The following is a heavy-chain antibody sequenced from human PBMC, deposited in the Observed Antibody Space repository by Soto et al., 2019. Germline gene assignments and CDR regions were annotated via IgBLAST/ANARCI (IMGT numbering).Heavy chain of an antibody. D-gene: IGHD6-19*01. Sequence: EVQLVESGGGLIQPGGSLRLSCAASGFTVSSNYMGWVRQAPGKGLEYVSVVYSAGNTYYADSVKGRFTISRDSSETTLFLHMHSLPAEATAVYFCASALSSSGGWAEYFQHWGQGTLVTVSS. V-gene: IGHV3-53*01. CDR2: VYSAGNT. J-gene: IGHJ1*01. CDR1: GFTVSSNY. CDR3: ASALSSSGGWAEYFQH.